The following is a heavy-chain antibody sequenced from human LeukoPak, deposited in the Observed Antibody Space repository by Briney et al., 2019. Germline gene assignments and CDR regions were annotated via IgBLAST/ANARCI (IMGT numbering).Heavy chain of an antibody. V-gene: IGHV4-59*01. D-gene: IGHD3-22*01. CDR3: ARGVHYYDSSGYFDY. J-gene: IGHJ4*02. Sequence: PSETLSLTCTVSGGSISSYYWSWIRQPPGKGLEWIGYIYYSGSTNYNPSLKSRVTISVDTSKNQFSLELSSVTAADTAVYYCARGVHYYDSSGYFDYWGQGTLVTVSS. CDR2: IYYSGST. CDR1: GGSISSYY.